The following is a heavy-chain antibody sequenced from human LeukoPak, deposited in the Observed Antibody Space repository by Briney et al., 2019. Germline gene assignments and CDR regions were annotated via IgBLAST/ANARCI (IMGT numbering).Heavy chain of an antibody. J-gene: IGHJ4*02. CDR3: ARVPSLNPGNYGY. CDR1: RFTFSDHY. CDR2: IRNKDTTYTN. Sequence: LSLSPAASRFTFSDHYMDWIRPGPRKGQEWVGRIRNKDTTYTNDYAASVKGRFTISSDDSQNSLYLQMNSLKIEDSAVYYCARVPSLNPGNYGYWGQGTRVTVSS. D-gene: IGHD3-16*01. V-gene: IGHV3-72*01.